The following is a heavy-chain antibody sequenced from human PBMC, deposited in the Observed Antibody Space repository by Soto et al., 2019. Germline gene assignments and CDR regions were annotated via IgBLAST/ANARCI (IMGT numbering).Heavy chain of an antibody. D-gene: IGHD2-21*02. J-gene: IGHJ6*02. CDR1: GFTFSTNS. CDR3: AYCGGDCYANYYYGMCV. Sequence: EVQLVESGGGLVKPGGSLRLSCAASGFTFSTNSMLWVRQAPGRGLEWVSSISRSSDSIYYADSVKGRFTISRDNAKNSLFLQMDSLKADDTAVYYCAYCGGDCYANYYYGMCVWGQGTTVTVS. V-gene: IGHV3-21*01. CDR2: ISRSSDSI.